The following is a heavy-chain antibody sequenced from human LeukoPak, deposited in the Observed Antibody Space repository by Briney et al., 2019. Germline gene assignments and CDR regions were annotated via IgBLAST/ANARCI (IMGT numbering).Heavy chain of an antibody. J-gene: IGHJ4*02. CDR3: ARRGIAVAAPLDY. D-gene: IGHD6-19*01. CDR1: DDSISSSTYY. Sequence: SETLSLTCIISDDSISSSTYYWGWIRQPPGKGLEWIGTLYYSGKTYYNPSLKSRVTISVDTSKNQFSLKLSSVTAADTAVYYCARRGIAVAAPLDYWGQGALVTVSS. V-gene: IGHV4-39*07. CDR2: LYYSGKT.